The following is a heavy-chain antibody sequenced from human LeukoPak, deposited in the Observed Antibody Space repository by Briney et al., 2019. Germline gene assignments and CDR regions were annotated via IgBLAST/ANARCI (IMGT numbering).Heavy chain of an antibody. CDR1: GFTFSSYS. CDR2: ITSNTNYI. D-gene: IGHD3-10*02. CDR3: ARSLRVRGVPDYMDV. J-gene: IGHJ6*03. Sequence: GGSLRLSCAASGFTFSSYSMNWVRQAPGTGLEWVSSITSNTNYIYYADTVKGRFTISRDNSKNMLYLQMNSLRAEDTAVYYCARSLRVRGVPDYMDVWGKGTTVIISS. V-gene: IGHV3-21*04.